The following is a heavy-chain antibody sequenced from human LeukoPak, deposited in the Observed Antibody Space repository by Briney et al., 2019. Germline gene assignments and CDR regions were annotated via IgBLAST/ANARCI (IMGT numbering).Heavy chain of an antibody. D-gene: IGHD2-2*02. J-gene: IGHJ5*02. V-gene: IGHV1-18*01. Sequence: ASVKVSCKASGYTSSNYGISWLRQAPGQGLEWMGWISGSIGNTNYAQKFQGRVTMTTDTSRSTAYMELRSLSSDDTAMYYCARHLRRSKLLYEENHWFDPWGQGTQVTVSS. CDR3: ARHLRRSKLLYEENHWFDP. CDR1: GYTSSNYG. CDR2: ISGSIGNT.